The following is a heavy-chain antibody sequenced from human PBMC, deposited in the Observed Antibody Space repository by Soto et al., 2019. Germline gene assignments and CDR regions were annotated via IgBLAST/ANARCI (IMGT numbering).Heavy chain of an antibody. CDR3: AKDLMGSSSWYNWCDP. Sequence: EVQLLESGGGLVQPGGSLRLSCAASGFTFSSYAMSWVRQAPGKGLEWVSAISGSGGSTYYADSVKGRFTISRDNSKNTVDLEMNSLRADDTAVYYCAKDLMGSSSWYNWCDPWGQGTLVTVSA. CDR2: ISGSGGST. CDR1: GFTFSSYA. J-gene: IGHJ5*02. D-gene: IGHD6-13*01. V-gene: IGHV3-23*01.